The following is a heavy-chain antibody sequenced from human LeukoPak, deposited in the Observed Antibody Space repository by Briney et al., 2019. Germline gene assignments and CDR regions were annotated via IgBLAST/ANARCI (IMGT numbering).Heavy chain of an antibody. D-gene: IGHD3-3*01. CDR3: ARARYYDFWSGYYPGDNWFDP. V-gene: IGHV4-34*01. CDR2: INHSGST. Sequence: SETLSLTCAVYGGSFSGYDWSWIRQPPGKGLEWIGEINHSGSTNYNPSLKSRVTISVDTSKNQFSLKLSSVTAADTAVYYCARARYYDFWSGYYPGDNWFDPWGQGTLVTVSS. CDR1: GGSFSGYD. J-gene: IGHJ5*02.